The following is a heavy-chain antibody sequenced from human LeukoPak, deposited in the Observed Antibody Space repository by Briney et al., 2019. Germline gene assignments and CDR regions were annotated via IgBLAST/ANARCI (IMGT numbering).Heavy chain of an antibody. CDR3: ARRRSIAGRSLKYYFDY. V-gene: IGHV4-34*01. CDR2: INHSGST. J-gene: IGHJ4*02. Sequence: SETLSLTCAVYGGSFSGYYWSWIRQPPGKGLEWIGEINHSGSTNYNPSLKSRVTISVDTSKNQFSLKLSSVTAADTAVYYCARRRSIAGRSLKYYFDYWGQGTLVTVSS. D-gene: IGHD2-15*01. CDR1: GGSFSGYY.